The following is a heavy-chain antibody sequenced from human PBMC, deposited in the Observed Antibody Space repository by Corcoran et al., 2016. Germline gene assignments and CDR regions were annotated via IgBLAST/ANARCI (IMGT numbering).Heavy chain of an antibody. Sequence: QVQLVESGGGVVQPGRSLRLSCAASGFTFSSYGMHWVRQAPGKGLEWVAVISYDGSNKYYADSVKGRCTISRDNSKNTLYLQMNSLRAEDTAVYYCAKGSGYVGDFDYWGQGTLVTVSS. V-gene: IGHV3-30*18. CDR3: AKGSGYVGDFDY. CDR1: GFTFSSYG. J-gene: IGHJ4*02. D-gene: IGHD5-12*01. CDR2: ISYDGSNK.